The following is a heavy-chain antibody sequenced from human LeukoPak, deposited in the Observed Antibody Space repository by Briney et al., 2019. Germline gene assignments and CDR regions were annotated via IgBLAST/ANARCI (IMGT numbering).Heavy chain of an antibody. V-gene: IGHV4-34*01. D-gene: IGHD1-7*01. CDR3: ARLSGTTLIIDY. CDR1: GGSFSGYY. CDR2: INHSGST. Sequence: PSETLSLTCAVYGGSFSGYYWSWIRQPPGKGLEWIGEINHSGSTNYNPSLKSRVTISVDTSKNQFSLKLSSVTAADTAVYYCARLSGTTLIIDYWGQGTLVTVSS. J-gene: IGHJ4*02.